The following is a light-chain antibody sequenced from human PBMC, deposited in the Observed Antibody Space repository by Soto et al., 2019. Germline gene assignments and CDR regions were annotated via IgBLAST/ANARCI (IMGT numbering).Light chain of an antibody. CDR3: QQYNNWPLT. CDR2: GAS. J-gene: IGKJ4*01. Sequence: EIVLTQTPATLSVSPGERATLSCRASQSVNSNFAWYQQKPGQAPRLLIYGASASATGIPARFSGSGSGTEFTLTISSLQSEDFAVYYCQQYNNWPLTFGGGTKVEIK. V-gene: IGKV3-15*01. CDR1: QSVNSN.